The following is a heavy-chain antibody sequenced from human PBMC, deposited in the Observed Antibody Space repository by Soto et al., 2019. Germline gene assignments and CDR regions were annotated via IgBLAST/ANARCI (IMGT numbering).Heavy chain of an antibody. D-gene: IGHD3-3*01. CDR2: INHSGST. V-gene: IGHV4-34*01. CDR3: ARGKGFWSGYRYLDV. CDR1: GGSFIGYY. J-gene: IGHJ6*02. Sequence: TLSLTCAVYGGSFIGYYWSWIRQPPGKGLEWIGEINHSGSTNYNPSLKSRVTISVDTSKNQFSLKLSSVTAADTAVYYCARGKGFWSGYRYLDVWGQGTTVTVSS.